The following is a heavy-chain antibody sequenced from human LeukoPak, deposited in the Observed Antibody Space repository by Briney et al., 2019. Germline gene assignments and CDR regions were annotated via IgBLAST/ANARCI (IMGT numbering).Heavy chain of an antibody. V-gene: IGHV1-3*01. D-gene: IGHD2-8*01. CDR1: GYTFTSYA. CDR2: INAGNGNT. CDR3: ASNPEYCTNGVCYNPLDY. J-gene: IGHJ4*02. Sequence: GASVKVSCKASGYTFTSYAMHWVRQAPGQRLEWMGWINAGNGNTKYSQKFQGRVTITRDTSASTAYMELSSLRSEDTAVYYCASNPEYCTNGVCYNPLDYWGQGTLVTVSS.